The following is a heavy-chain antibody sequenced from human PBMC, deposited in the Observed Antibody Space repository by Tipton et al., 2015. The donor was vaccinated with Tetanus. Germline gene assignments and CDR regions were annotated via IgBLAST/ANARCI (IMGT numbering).Heavy chain of an antibody. CDR2: ISYSGST. V-gene: IGHV4-59*01. D-gene: IGHD6-19*01. CDR1: GGSINNYY. J-gene: IGHJ6*02. Sequence: TLSLTCTVSGGSINNYYWSWIRQPPGKGLEWIGYISYSGSTNSNPSLKSRVTISVDASKYQFSLKLSSVTAADTAVYYCARAEYSSGWFSTDRDCYCGMDVWGQGTTVTVSS. CDR3: ARAEYSSGWFSTDRDCYCGMDV.